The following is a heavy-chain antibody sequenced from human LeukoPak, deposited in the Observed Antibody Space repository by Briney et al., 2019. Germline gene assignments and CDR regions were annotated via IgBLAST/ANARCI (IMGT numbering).Heavy chain of an antibody. CDR3: ARGGRGSYYNSLFHYYYYMDV. Sequence: SVKLSCNASGGTFSSYAISWVRQAPGQGLEWMGGIIPIFGTANYAQKFQGRVTITTDESTSTAYMELSSLRSEDTAVYYCARGGRGSYYNSLFHYYYYMDVWGKGTTVTVSS. J-gene: IGHJ6*03. CDR2: IIPIFGTA. CDR1: GGTFSSYA. V-gene: IGHV1-69*05. D-gene: IGHD3-10*01.